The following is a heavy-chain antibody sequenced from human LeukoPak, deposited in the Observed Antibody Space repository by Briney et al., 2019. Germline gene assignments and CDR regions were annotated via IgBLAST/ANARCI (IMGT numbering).Heavy chain of an antibody. CDR3: ARSLTGSSWYDY. D-gene: IGHD6-13*01. J-gene: IGHJ4*02. CDR2: INPNSGGT. CDR1: GYTFTGYY. Sequence: ASVKVSCKASGYTFTGYYTHWVRQAPGQGLEWMGWINPNSGGTNYAQKFQGRVTMTRDTSISTAYMELSRLRSDDTAVYYCARSLTGSSWYDYWGQGTLVTVSS. V-gene: IGHV1-2*02.